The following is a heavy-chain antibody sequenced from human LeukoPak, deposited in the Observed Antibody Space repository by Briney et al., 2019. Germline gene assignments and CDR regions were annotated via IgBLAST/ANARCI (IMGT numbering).Heavy chain of an antibody. CDR3: ARDRGYCSGGSCYTVD. D-gene: IGHD2-15*01. V-gene: IGHV1-69*04. CDR1: GGTFNSYT. J-gene: IGHJ4*02. CDR2: IIPILGIA. Sequence: GSSVKVSYKASGGTFNSYTISWVRQAPGHGLEWMGGIIPILGIANYAQKFQGRVAITADKSTSTAYMELSSLRSEDTAVYYCARDRGYCSGGSCYTVDWGQGTLVTVSS.